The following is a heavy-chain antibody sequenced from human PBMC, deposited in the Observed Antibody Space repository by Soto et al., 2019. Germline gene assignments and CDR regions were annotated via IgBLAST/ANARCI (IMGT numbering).Heavy chain of an antibody. Sequence: QVQLVESGGGVVQPGRSLRLSCAASGFTFSSYAVHWVRQAPGKGLEWVAVISYDGSSKNYADSVKGRFTISRDNSKNTLYLQMNSLTAEDTCVYYCARDPPLLQMYYFDYWGQGTLVTVSS. V-gene: IGHV3-30-3*01. CDR2: ISYDGSSK. CDR3: ARDPPLLQMYYFDY. CDR1: GFTFSSYA. J-gene: IGHJ4*02.